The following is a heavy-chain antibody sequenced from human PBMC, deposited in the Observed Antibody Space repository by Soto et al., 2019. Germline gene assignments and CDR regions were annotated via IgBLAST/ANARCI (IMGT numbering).Heavy chain of an antibody. V-gene: IGHV3-21*01. CDR1: GFTFSSYS. CDR3: ASGPRAIRSLFYGMDV. CDR2: ISSSSSYI. J-gene: IGHJ6*02. Sequence: EVQLVESGGGLVKPGGSLRLSCAASGFTFSSYSMNWVRQAPGKGLEWVSSISSSSSYIYYADSVKGRFTISRDNAKNSLYLQMNSLSAADTAVYYCASGPRAIRSLFYGMDVWGQGTTVTVSS.